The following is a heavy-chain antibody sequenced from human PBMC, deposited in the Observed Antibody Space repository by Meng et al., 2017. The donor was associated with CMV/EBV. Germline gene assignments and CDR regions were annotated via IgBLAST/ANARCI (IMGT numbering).Heavy chain of an antibody. CDR2: ISYDGSNK. Sequence: GESLKISCAASGFTFSSYAMHWVRQAPGKGLEWVAVISYDGSNKYYADSVKGRFTISRDNSKNTLYLQMNRLRAEDTAVYYCARDGARYCSSTSCYLNYYYGMDVWGQGTTVTVSS. CDR1: GFTFSSYA. V-gene: IGHV3-30-3*01. CDR3: ARDGARYCSSTSCYLNYYYGMDV. D-gene: IGHD2-2*01. J-gene: IGHJ6*02.